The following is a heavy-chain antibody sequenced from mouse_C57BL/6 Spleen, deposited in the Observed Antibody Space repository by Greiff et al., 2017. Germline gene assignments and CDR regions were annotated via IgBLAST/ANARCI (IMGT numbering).Heavy chain of an antibody. CDR3: ARWGVVEHFGG. Sequence: QVQLQQSGTELVKPGASVKLSCKASGYTFPSYWMPWVQKRPGQGLEWIGNINPSNGGTNYNEKFKSKATLTVDKSSSTAYMQLSSLTSEDSAVYDCARWGVVEHFGGWGTGTTVTAAS. CDR1: GYTFPSYW. J-gene: IGHJ1*03. V-gene: IGHV1-53*01. D-gene: IGHD1-1*01. CDR2: INPSNGGT.